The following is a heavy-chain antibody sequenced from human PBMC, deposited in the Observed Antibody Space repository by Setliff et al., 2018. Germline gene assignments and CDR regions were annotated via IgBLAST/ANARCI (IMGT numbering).Heavy chain of an antibody. CDR2: ISGSGGST. D-gene: IGHD6-13*01. J-gene: IGHJ6*02. CDR1: GFTFSSYA. V-gene: IGHV3-23*01. CDR3: AKAANIATAWAYYYYGMDV. Sequence: PGGSLRLSCAASGFTFSSYAMSWVRQAPGKGLEWVSAISGSGGSTYYADSVKGRFIISRDNSENTLYLQMNSLRAEDTAIYYCAKAANIATAWAYYYYGMDVWGQGTTVTVSS.